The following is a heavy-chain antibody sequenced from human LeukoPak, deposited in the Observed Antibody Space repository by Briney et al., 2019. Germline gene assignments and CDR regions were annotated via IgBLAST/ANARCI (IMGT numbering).Heavy chain of an antibody. J-gene: IGHJ3*02. CDR2: ISSSSSYI. Sequence: GGSLRLSCAASGFTFSSYSMNWVRQAPGKGLEWVSSISSSSSYIYYADSVKGRFTISRDNAKNSLYLQMNSLRAEDTAVYYCARDPFSSSWYGAFDIWDQGTMVTVSS. D-gene: IGHD6-13*01. V-gene: IGHV3-21*01. CDR3: ARDPFSSSWYGAFDI. CDR1: GFTFSSYS.